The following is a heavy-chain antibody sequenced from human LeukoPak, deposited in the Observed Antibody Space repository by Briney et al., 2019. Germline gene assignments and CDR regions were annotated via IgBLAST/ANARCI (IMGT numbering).Heavy chain of an antibody. V-gene: IGHV3-30*03. D-gene: IGHD2-15*01. CDR2: ISYDGSNK. J-gene: IGHJ4*02. CDR3: ARYCGGGNCYTGLDS. CDR1: GFTFSSYG. Sequence: GGSLRLSCAASGFTFSSYGMHWVRQAPGKGLEWVAVISYDGSNKYYADSVKGRFTISRDNSKNTLYLQMDSLRAEDTAVYYCARYCGGGNCYTGLDSWGQGTLVTVSS.